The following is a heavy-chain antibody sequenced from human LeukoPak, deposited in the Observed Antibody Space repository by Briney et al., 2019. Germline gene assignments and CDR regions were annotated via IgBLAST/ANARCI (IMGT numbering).Heavy chain of an antibody. Sequence: SQTLSLTCAISGDSVSSNSVTWNWIRQSPPRALKGLGRTYYRSTWYNDYAVSVRGRITVNPDTSKNQFSLHLNSVTPEDTAVYYCARRLTQYDCFDPWGQGILVTVSS. V-gene: IGHV6-1*01. D-gene: IGHD2-2*01. CDR3: ARRLTQYDCFDP. J-gene: IGHJ5*02. CDR1: GDSVSSNSVT. CDR2: TYYRSTWYN.